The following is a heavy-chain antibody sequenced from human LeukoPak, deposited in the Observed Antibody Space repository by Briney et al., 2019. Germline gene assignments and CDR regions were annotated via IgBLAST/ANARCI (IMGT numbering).Heavy chain of an antibody. Sequence: KPSETLSLTCTVSGGSISSGGYYWSWIRQPPGKGLEWIGYIYHSGSTYYNPSLKSRVTISVDRSKNQFSLKLSSVTAADTAVYYCARDKWDGVAPWFDPWGQGTLVTVSS. J-gene: IGHJ5*02. V-gene: IGHV4-30-2*01. CDR2: IYHSGST. D-gene: IGHD3-3*01. CDR3: ARDKWDGVAPWFDP. CDR1: GGSISSGGYY.